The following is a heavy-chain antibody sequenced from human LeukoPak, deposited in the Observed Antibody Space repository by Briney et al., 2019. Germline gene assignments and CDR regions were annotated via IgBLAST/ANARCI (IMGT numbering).Heavy chain of an antibody. J-gene: IGHJ4*02. CDR1: GGSISSSGYY. Sequence: PSETLSLTCTVPGGSISSSGYYWSWIRQPPGKGLEWIGSIYYSGSTYYNPSLKSRVTISVDTSKNQFSLKLSSVTAADTAVYYCARTPVRVRGVITPHDYWGQGTLVTVSS. V-gene: IGHV4-39*07. CDR3: ARTPVRVRGVITPHDY. CDR2: IYYSGST. D-gene: IGHD3-10*01.